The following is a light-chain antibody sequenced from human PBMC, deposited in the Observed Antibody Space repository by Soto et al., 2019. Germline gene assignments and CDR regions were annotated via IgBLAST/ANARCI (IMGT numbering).Light chain of an antibody. V-gene: IGKV2-40*01. CDR3: MQRKEFPVT. CDR1: QSLLHSNGYNY. J-gene: IGKJ4*01. Sequence: DIVMTQSPLSLPVTPGEPASISCRSSQSLLHSNGYNYLDWYLQKPGQSPQLLIYTLSYRASGVPDRFSGSGSGTDFTLKISRVEAEDVGVYYCMQRKEFPVTFGGGTKVDIK. CDR2: TLS.